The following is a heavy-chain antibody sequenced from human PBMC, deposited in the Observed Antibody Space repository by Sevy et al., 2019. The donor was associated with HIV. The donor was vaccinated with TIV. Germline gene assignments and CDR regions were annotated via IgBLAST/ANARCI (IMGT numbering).Heavy chain of an antibody. D-gene: IGHD2-15*01. CDR1: GGSFSGYY. J-gene: IGHJ4*02. CDR2: INHRGST. V-gene: IGHV4-34*01. CDR3: ARGRRTYCRGGSCYSNYFDY. Sequence: SETLSLTCAVYGGSFSGYYWSWIRQPPGKGLEWIGEINHRGSTNYNPSLKSRVTISVDTSKNQYSLKLSSVTAADTAVYYCARGRRTYCRGGSCYSNYFDYWGQGTLVTVSS.